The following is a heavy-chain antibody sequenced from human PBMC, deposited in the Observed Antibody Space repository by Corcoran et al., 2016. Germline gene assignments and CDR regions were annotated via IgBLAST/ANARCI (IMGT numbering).Heavy chain of an antibody. V-gene: IGHV1-2*02. J-gene: IGHJ4*02. CDR2: INPSSGGT. D-gene: IGHD3-10*01. CDR3: AVVRVGYFGSGSYYALDS. Sequence: QVLLVQSGAEVKKPGASVKVSCKASGYSFTGYYMHWVRQAPGQGLEWMGWINPSSGGTNYAQKFQGRVTMSRDTSITTAYLELSGLRSDDTAVYYCAVVRVGYFGSGSYYALDSWGQATLVSVSS. CDR1: GYSFTGYY.